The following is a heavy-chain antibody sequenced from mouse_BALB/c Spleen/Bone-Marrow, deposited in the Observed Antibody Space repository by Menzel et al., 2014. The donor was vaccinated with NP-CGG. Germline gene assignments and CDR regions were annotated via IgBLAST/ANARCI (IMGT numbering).Heavy chain of an antibody. CDR1: GYTFTSYW. CDR2: INPSTGYT. Sequence: QVQLQQPGAELAKPGASVKMSCKASGYTFTSYWMHWVKQRPGQVLEWTGYINPSTGYTEYNLKFKDKATLTADKSSSTAYIQLSSLTSEDSAVYYCASPYGYEDYSAMDYWGQGTSVTVSS. CDR3: ASPYGYEDYSAMDY. D-gene: IGHD1-2*01. J-gene: IGHJ4*01. V-gene: IGHV1-7*01.